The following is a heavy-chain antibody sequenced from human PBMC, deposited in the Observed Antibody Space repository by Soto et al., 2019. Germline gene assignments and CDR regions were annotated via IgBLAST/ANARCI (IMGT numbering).Heavy chain of an antibody. CDR3: AKDGAPRYCTRSSCHPAGAY. D-gene: IGHD2-15*01. Sequence: QVQLVESGGGVVQPGRSLRLSCAGSGFTFTNYGLHWVRQAPGKGLEWVAFISYDGSNRYYADSVRGRFTISRDNSKNMFYLQMDSLRPEDTAVYYCAKDGAPRYCTRSSCHPAGAYWVQGTLVTVSS. V-gene: IGHV3-30*18. CDR2: ISYDGSNR. CDR1: GFTFTNYG. J-gene: IGHJ4*02.